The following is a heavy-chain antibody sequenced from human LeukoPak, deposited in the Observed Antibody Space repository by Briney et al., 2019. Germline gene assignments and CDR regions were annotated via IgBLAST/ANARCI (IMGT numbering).Heavy chain of an antibody. CDR2: IYYSGST. D-gene: IGHD2-2*01. J-gene: IGHJ4*02. CDR1: GGSFSSGSYY. CDR3: ARSEYCSSTSCYRY. V-gene: IGHV4-61*01. Sequence: SETLSLTCTVSGGSFSSGSYYWSWIRQPPGKGLEWIGYIYYSGSTNYNPSLKSRVTISVDTSKNQFSLKLSSVTAADTAVYFCARSEYCSSTSCYRYWGQGTLVTVSS.